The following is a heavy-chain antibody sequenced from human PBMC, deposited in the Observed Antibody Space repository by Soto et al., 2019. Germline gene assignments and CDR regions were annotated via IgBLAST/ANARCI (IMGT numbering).Heavy chain of an antibody. CDR1: GDSISNKNYH. V-gene: IGHV4-39*01. CDR3: ASLTNGRPGAS. CDR2: VYSNGHT. Sequence: QLQLQESGPGLVKPSETLSLTCTVSGDSISNKNYHWGWTRQPPGKGLEWIGTVYSNGHTYYNPSLKSRRAMAVDTSKNQFSLSLISVTAADTAVYFCASLTNGRPGASWGQGTLVTVSS. D-gene: IGHD2-8*01. J-gene: IGHJ5*02.